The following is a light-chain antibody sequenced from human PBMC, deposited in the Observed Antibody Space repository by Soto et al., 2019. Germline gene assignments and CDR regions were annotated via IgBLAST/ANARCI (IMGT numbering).Light chain of an antibody. CDR2: DAS. Sequence: EIVLTQSPGTLSLSPGERATLSCRASQSVTSNSLAWYQHKLGQAPRLLIYDASSSATGIPDRFSGSGSGTDFTLTISRLEPEDFAVYFCQQFGTSPGTFGPGNNVDIK. J-gene: IGKJ3*01. V-gene: IGKV3-20*01. CDR1: QSVTSNS. CDR3: QQFGTSPGT.